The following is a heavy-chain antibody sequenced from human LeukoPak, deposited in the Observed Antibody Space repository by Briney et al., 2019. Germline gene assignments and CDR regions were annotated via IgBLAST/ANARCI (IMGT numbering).Heavy chain of an antibody. V-gene: IGHV3-48*03. J-gene: IGHJ3*02. D-gene: IGHD2-15*01. CDR1: GFTLSTYE. Sequence: PGGSLRLSCAASGFTLSTYEMTWVRQAPGKGLEWISLITSSGSPTFYADSVKGRFTIFRDTAKNSLFLQMNNLRGEDTAVYYCARDISSSTRAFDIWGQGTMVTVS. CDR2: ITSSGSPT. CDR3: ARDISSSTRAFDI.